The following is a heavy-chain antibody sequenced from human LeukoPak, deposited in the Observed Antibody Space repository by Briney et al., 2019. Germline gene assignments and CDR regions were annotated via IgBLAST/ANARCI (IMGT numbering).Heavy chain of an antibody. D-gene: IGHD3-10*01. V-gene: IGHV3-23*01. CDR3: AKDRSVAYGSGSYLTPPDY. CDR1: AFTFSSYA. CDR2: ISGSGGST. Sequence: GGSLRLSCAASAFTFSSYAMSWVRQAPGKGLEWVSAISGSGGSTYYADSVKGRFTISRDNSKNTLYLQMNSLRAEDTAVYYCAKDRSVAYGSGSYLTPPDYWGQGTLVTVSS. J-gene: IGHJ4*02.